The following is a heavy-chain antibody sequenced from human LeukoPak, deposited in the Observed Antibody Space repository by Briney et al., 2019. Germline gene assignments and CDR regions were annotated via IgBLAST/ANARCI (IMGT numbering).Heavy chain of an antibody. J-gene: IGHJ6*02. Sequence: PGGSLRLSCAASGFTFSTYEMNWVRQAPGKGLEWISYISGGGETRYYADSVKGRFTISRDNAKNSLYLQMNSLRAEDTAVYYCARDLSWGSYPQYYYYYYGMDVWGQGTTVTVSS. CDR1: GFTFSTYE. V-gene: IGHV3-48*03. D-gene: IGHD3-16*02. CDR3: ARDLSWGSYPQYYYYYYGMDV. CDR2: ISGGGETR.